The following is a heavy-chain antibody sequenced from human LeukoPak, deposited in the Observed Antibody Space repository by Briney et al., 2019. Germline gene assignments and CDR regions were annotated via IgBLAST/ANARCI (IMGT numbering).Heavy chain of an antibody. Sequence: GAFLRLSCAASGFTFSSYAMSWVRQAPGKGLEWVSAISGSGGSTYYADSVKGRFTISRDNSKNTLYLQMNSLRAEDTAVYYCAKAGASYSSSWYVRWFDPWGQGTLVTVSS. CDR3: AKAGASYSSSWYVRWFDP. CDR2: ISGSGGST. J-gene: IGHJ5*02. D-gene: IGHD6-13*01. V-gene: IGHV3-23*01. CDR1: GFTFSSYA.